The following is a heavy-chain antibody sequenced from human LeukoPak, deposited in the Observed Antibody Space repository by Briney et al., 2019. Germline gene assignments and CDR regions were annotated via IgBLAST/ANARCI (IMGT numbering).Heavy chain of an antibody. J-gene: IGHJ4*02. D-gene: IGHD7-27*01. CDR2: ISWNGGST. V-gene: IGHV3-20*01. CDR3: AREGLGKPFDC. CDR1: GFTFDDYG. Sequence: GGSLRLSCAASGFTFDDYGMSWVRQAPGKGLEWVSGISWNGGSTGYADSVKGRFTISRDNAKNSLYLQMNSLRAEDTALYHCAREGLGKPFDCWGQGTLVTVAS.